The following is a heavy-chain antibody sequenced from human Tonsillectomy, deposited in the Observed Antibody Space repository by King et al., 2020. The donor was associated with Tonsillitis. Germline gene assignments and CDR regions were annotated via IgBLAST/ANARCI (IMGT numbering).Heavy chain of an antibody. CDR2: IIGDGGGT. V-gene: IGHV3-23*04. CDR3: AKGRGPGTVEWFDP. J-gene: IGHJ5*02. CDR1: GFTFHSYA. Sequence: VPLVESGGGLVQPGGSLRLFCAASGFTFHSYAMCWVRQAPGKGVEWVSSIIGDGGGTYCADSVTGRFSISRDNYMSTLYLQMYSLRAEDTAIYYCAKGRGPGTVEWFDPWGQGGLVTVSS. D-gene: IGHD3-10*01.